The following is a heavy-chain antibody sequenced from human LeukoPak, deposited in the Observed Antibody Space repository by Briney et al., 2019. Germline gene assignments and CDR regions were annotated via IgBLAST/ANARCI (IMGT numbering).Heavy chain of an antibody. J-gene: IGHJ4*02. V-gene: IGHV1-69*01. CDR1: GGTFSSYA. Sequence: SVKVSCKASGGTFSSYAISWVRQAPGQGLEWMGGIIPIFGTANYAQKFQGRVTITADESTCTAYMELSSLRSEDTAVYYCARVLPSDVTVTTHWGQGTLVTVSS. CDR3: ARVLPSDVTVTTH. CDR2: IIPIFGTA. D-gene: IGHD4-17*01.